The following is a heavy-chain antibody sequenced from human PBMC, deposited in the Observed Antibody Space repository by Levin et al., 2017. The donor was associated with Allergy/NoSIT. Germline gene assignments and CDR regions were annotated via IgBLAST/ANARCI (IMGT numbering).Heavy chain of an antibody. J-gene: IGHJ4*02. D-gene: IGHD5-24*01. CDR3: AKDARHGVEMATIWWAPVEDYFDY. CDR2: ISWNSGSI. V-gene: IGHV3-9*01. Sequence: GGSLRLSCAASGFTFDDYAMHWVRQAPGKGLEWVSGISWNSGSIGYADSVKGRSTISRDNAKNSLYLQMNSLRAEDTDLYYCAKDARHGVEMATIWWAPVEDYFDYWGQGTLVTVSS. CDR1: GFTFDDYA.